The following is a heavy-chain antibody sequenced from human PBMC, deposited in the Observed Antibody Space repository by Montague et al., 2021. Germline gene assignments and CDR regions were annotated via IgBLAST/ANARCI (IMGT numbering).Heavy chain of an antibody. CDR1: GGSISSTSHC. D-gene: IGHD1/OR15-1a*01. CDR3: ARARITGTTTPIDY. V-gene: IGHV4-39*01. J-gene: IGHJ4*02. Sequence: SETLSLTCTVSGGSISSTSHCWDWIRQPPGKGLEWIGTFYSGGNTYYNPALKSRVSISADTSNNQFSLKLHSVTAADTAVYFCARARITGTTTPIDYWGQGTLVIVSS. CDR2: FYSGGNT.